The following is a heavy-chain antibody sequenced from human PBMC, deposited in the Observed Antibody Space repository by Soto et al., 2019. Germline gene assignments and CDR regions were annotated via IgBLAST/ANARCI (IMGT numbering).Heavy chain of an antibody. V-gene: IGHV4-39*01. CDR2: IYYSGST. J-gene: IGHJ4*02. CDR3: ARLPYYYDSSGYSDFDY. Sequence: SETLSLTCTVSGGSISSSSYYWGWIRQPPGKGLEWIGSIYYSGSTYYNPSLKSRVTISVDTSKNQFSLKLSSVTAADTTVYYCARLPYYYDSSGYSDFDYWGQGTLVTVSS. CDR1: GGSISSSSYY. D-gene: IGHD3-22*01.